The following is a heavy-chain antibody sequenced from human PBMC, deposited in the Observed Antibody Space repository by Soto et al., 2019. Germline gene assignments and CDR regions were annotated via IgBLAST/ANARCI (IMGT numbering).Heavy chain of an antibody. D-gene: IGHD3-9*01. CDR3: AKGGDICGRGGGLSWFDP. CDR2: IYDSADIKYS. CDR1: GVSITSSTW. V-gene: IGHV4-4*02. Sequence: QVRLQESGPGLVKPSGTLSLTCAVSGVSITSSTWWSWLRQPPGKGLEWIAKIYDSADIKYSNYNPTHDSRVTISLYSSNNLFSRNVTSVTAADTAIYYCAKGGDICGRGGGLSWFDPWGQGTLVTVSS. J-gene: IGHJ5*02.